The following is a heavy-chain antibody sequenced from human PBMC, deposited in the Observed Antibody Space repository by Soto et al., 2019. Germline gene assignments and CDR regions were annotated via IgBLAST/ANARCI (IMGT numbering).Heavy chain of an antibody. CDR3: AKATATGGGAFEI. D-gene: IGHD2-8*02. J-gene: IGHJ3*02. Sequence: PGGSLRLSCAVSGFICSSYDMSWVHQAPGKGLEWVSTILVGGSTHYEDSVKGRFTISRDTSKNTVYLQMNSLTAGDTAVYYCAKATATGGGAFEIYGQGTMVTVSS. V-gene: IGHV3-23*01. CDR1: GFICSSYD. CDR2: ILVGGST.